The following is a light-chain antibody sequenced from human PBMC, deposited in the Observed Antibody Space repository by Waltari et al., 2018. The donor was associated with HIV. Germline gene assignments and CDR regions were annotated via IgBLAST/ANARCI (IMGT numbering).Light chain of an antibody. CDR2: DDD. Sequence: SYVLTQPPSITVAPGKTAKITCGGNNIGNRDVHWYQQKPGQAPILVIYDDDDRPSGSPGRFSGANSDNTATLTINRVEVGDEADYYCQVWDSGSDHVFGSGTTVTVL. CDR3: QVWDSGSDHV. CDR1: NIGNRD. V-gene: IGLV3-21*01. J-gene: IGLJ1*01.